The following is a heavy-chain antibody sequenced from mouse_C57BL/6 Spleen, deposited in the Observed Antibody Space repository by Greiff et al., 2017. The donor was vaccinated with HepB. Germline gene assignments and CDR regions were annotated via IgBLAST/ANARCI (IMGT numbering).Heavy chain of an antibody. CDR1: GFTFSSYA. CDR3: ARDGDDYDEGGLDY. Sequence: EVHLVESGGGLVKPGGSLKLSCAASGFTFSSYAMSWVRQTPEKRLEWVATISDGGSYTYYPDNVKGRFTISRDNAKNNLYLQMSHLKSEDTAMYYCARDGDDYDEGGLDYWGQGTTLTVSS. D-gene: IGHD2-4*01. V-gene: IGHV5-4*01. J-gene: IGHJ2*01. CDR2: ISDGGSYT.